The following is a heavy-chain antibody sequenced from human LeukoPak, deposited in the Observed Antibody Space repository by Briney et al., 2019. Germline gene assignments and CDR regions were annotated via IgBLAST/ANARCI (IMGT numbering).Heavy chain of an antibody. CDR2: ISSSSSTI. CDR1: GFTFSSYS. CDR3: ARAKARGYSYGHHFDY. V-gene: IGHV3-48*01. J-gene: IGHJ4*02. Sequence: GGSLRLSCAASGFTFSSYSMNWVHQAPGKGLEWVSYISSSSSTIYYADSVKGRFTISRDNAKNSLYLQMNSLRAEDTAVYYRARAKARGYSYGHHFDYWGQGTLVTVSS. D-gene: IGHD5-18*01.